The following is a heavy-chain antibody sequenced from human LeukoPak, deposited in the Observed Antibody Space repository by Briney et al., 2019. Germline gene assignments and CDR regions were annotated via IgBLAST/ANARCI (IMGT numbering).Heavy chain of an antibody. CDR1: GLTFYNYA. J-gene: IGHJ4*02. CDR2: ISGSGGTT. V-gene: IGHV3-23*01. Sequence: GGSLRLSCAASGLTFYNYAMSWVRQAPGKGLEWVSAISGSGGTTYYADSVKGRFTISRDNSKNTVYLQMYSLRVEDTAVYYCAKERGYDFWSGSQDYWGQGTLVTVSS. CDR3: AKERGYDFWSGSQDY. D-gene: IGHD3-3*01.